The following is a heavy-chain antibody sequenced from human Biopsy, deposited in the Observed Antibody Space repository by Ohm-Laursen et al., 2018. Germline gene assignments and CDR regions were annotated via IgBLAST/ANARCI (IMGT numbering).Heavy chain of an antibody. V-gene: IGHV4-59*10. CDR2: IYPGGST. D-gene: IGHD3-22*01. CDR1: NVSFSSFY. CDR3: ASVVLGPTNDAFDL. J-gene: IGHJ3*01. Sequence: TLSLTCAVYNVSFSSFYWSWIRQPPGKGLEWIGRIYPGGSTNYNPSLKSRVTMSVDTSKKQLSLRLRSVTAADTAMYYCASVVLGPTNDAFDLWGQGTMVVVSS.